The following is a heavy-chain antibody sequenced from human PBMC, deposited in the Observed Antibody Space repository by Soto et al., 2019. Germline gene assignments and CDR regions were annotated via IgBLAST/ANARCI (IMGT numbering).Heavy chain of an antibody. CDR2: ISYSGST. D-gene: IGHD3-16*02. CDR1: GASISSDAYY. J-gene: IGHJ4*02. V-gene: IGHV4-31*11. CDR3: ARYRFSDTWSKFDY. Sequence: SETLSLTCAVSGASISSDAYYWSWIRQHPGKGLEWIGYISYSGSTYYNPSLKSRVTISVDTSKNQFSLKLTSVTAADTAVYYCARYRFSDTWSKFDYWGQGTLVTVSS.